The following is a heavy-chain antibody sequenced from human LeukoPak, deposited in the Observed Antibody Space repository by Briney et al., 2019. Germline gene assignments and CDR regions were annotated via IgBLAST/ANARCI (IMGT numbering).Heavy chain of an antibody. D-gene: IGHD6-13*01. V-gene: IGHV4-59*01. CDR3: ARYSTQLGYYYYGMDV. CDR1: GGSISSYY. CDR2: IYYSGST. J-gene: IGHJ6*02. Sequence: SETLSLTCTVSGGSISSYYWSWLRQPPGKGLEWIGYIYYSGSTNYNPSLKSRVTISVDTSKNQFSLKLSSVTAADTAVYYCARYSTQLGYYYYGMDVWGQGTTVTVSS.